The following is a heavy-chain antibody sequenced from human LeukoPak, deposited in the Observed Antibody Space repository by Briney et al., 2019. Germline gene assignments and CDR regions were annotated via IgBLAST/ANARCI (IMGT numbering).Heavy chain of an antibody. Sequence: PSETLSLTCTVSGGSISSSSYYWGWIRQPPGKGLEWIGSIYYSGSTYYNPSLKSRVTISVDTSKNQFSLKLSSVTAADTAVYYCARGLVGASKHFDYWGQGTLVTVSS. CDR2: IYYSGST. CDR3: ARGLVGASKHFDY. V-gene: IGHV4-39*01. J-gene: IGHJ4*02. D-gene: IGHD1-26*01. CDR1: GGSISSSSYY.